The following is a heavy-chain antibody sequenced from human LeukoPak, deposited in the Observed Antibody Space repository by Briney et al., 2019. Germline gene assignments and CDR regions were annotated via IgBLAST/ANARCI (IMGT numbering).Heavy chain of an antibody. D-gene: IGHD3-10*01. V-gene: IGHV3-23*01. CDR3: AKDSGPDDAFDI. Sequence: GGSLRLSCAASGFTFGNYAMTWVRQTPGKGLEWVSAIGGGGDSIYYADSVEGRFTISRDNSKNTLYLQMNSLRAEDTAVYYCAKDSGPDDAFDIWGQGTMVTVSS. CDR2: IGGGGDSI. J-gene: IGHJ3*02. CDR1: GFTFGNYA.